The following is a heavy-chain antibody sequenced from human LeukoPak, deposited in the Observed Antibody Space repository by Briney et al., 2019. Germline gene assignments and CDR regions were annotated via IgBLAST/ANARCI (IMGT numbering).Heavy chain of an antibody. D-gene: IGHD3-9*01. CDR1: GYSISNGYY. J-gene: IGHJ6*03. Sequence: SETLSLTCTVSGYSISNGYYWGWMRQPPGKGLEWIGSIYHSGRTHYNPSLKSRVTISVDTSKNQFSLKLSSVTAADTAVYYCAREVAGNKYYDILTGYYVYYYYMDVWGKGTTVTISS. CDR3: AREVAGNKYYDILTGYYVYYYYMDV. CDR2: IYHSGRT. V-gene: IGHV4-38-2*02.